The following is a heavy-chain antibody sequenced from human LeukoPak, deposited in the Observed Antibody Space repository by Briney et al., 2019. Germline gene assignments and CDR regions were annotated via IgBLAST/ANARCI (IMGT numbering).Heavy chain of an antibody. CDR1: GYTFTSYG. CDR2: ISAYNGNT. CDR3: ARDFVVVVAAIYYYYGMDV. V-gene: IGHV1-18*01. J-gene: IGHJ6*02. D-gene: IGHD2-15*01. Sequence: ASVNVSCKASGYTFTSYGISWLRQAPGQGLEWMGWISAYNGNTNYAQKLQGRVTMTTDTSTSTAYMELRSLRSDDTAVYYCARDFVVVVAAIYYYYGMDVWGQGTTVTVSS.